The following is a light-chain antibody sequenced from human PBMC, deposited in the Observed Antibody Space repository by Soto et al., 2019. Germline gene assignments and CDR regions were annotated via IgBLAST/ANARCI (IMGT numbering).Light chain of an antibody. V-gene: IGLV3-1*01. J-gene: IGLJ1*01. Sequence: SYELTQPPSVSVSPGQTASITCSGDKLGDKFACWYQQKPGQSPVLVIYEDYKRTSGIPERFSGSNSGNTATLTISDTQAMDEADYYCQAWDINTAVFGTGTKLTVL. CDR3: QAWDINTAV. CDR2: EDY. CDR1: KLGDKF.